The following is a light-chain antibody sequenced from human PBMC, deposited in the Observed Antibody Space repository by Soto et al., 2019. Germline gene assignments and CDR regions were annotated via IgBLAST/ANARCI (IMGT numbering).Light chain of an antibody. J-gene: IGKJ3*01. CDR2: GAS. Sequence: EIVLTQSPGTLSLSPGERATLSCRASQSVSSSYLAWYQQKPGQAPRLLIYGASSRATGIPDGFSGSGSGPDFPLTISSLEPEGFAVYYCQQYGSSPRTFGPGTKVDIK. CDR3: QQYGSSPRT. V-gene: IGKV3-20*01. CDR1: QSVSSSY.